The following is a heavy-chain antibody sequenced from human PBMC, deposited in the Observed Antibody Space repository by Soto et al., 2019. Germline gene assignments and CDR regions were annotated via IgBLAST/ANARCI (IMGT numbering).Heavy chain of an antibody. CDR3: AKVRYYYGSGTDY. Sequence: GGSLRLSCAASGFTFSSYAMSWVRQAPGKGLEWVSAISGSGGSTYYADSVKGRFTISRDNSKSTLYLQMNSLRAEDTAVYYCAKVRYYYGSGTDYWGQGTLVTVSS. CDR2: ISGSGGST. J-gene: IGHJ4*02. V-gene: IGHV3-23*01. CDR1: GFTFSSYA. D-gene: IGHD3-10*01.